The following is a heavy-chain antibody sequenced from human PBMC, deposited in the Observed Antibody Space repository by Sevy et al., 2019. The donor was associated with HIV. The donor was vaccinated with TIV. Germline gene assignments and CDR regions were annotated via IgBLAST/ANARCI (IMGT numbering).Heavy chain of an antibody. CDR3: ARDWGTPPTAILYHFDF. J-gene: IGHJ4*02. Sequence: GGSLRLSCVASTFTFSHYAMHWVRQAPGKGLQWVASISYNGEDENYADSVAGRFTISRDNPKNTLLLQMSSLRPEDTALYYCARDWGTPPTAILYHFDFWGQGIPVTVSS. CDR1: TFTFSHYA. CDR2: ISYNGEDE. V-gene: IGHV3-30*04. D-gene: IGHD3-16*01.